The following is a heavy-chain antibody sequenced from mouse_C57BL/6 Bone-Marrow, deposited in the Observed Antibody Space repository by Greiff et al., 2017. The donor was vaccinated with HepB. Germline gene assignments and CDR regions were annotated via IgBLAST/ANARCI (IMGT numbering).Heavy chain of an antibody. J-gene: IGHJ2*01. CDR3: ARWGPTVAPDY. CDR1: GYTFTDYY. V-gene: IGHV1-26*01. CDR2: INPNNGGT. Sequence: EVQLQQSGPELVKPGASVKISCKASGYTFTDYYMNWVKQSHGKSLEWIGDINPNNGGTSYNQKFKGKATLTVDKSSSTAYMELRSLTSEDSAVYYCARWGPTVAPDYWGQGTTLTVSS. D-gene: IGHD1-1*01.